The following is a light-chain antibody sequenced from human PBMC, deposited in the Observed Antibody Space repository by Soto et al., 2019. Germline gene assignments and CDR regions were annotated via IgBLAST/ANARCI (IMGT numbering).Light chain of an antibody. V-gene: IGKV1-39*01. CDR2: AAS. Sequence: IQITHSPSSLSASVVDRVTITCRASQSITTYLNWYQQKPGKAPKLLIFAASTLQSGVPSRFSGSGSGTDFTLTISILQPEDFATYYCQQSYSTPLTFGGGTKVDIK. CDR1: QSITTY. CDR3: QQSYSTPLT. J-gene: IGKJ4*01.